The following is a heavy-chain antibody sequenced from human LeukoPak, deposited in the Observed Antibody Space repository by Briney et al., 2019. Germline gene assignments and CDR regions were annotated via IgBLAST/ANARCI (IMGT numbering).Heavy chain of an antibody. V-gene: IGHV3-74*01. CDR2: INRDGSRI. CDR3: VRDFVGPDDL. J-gene: IGHJ5*02. CDR1: GFTLSKYW. Sequence: PGGSLRLSCGDSGFTLSKYWMHWVRHVPGKGLTWVSRINRDGSRIDHAGSVKGRFTISRDNAKNTLYLQMNSLRPEDTAVYYCVRDFVGPDDLWGQGTLVTVSS. D-gene: IGHD1-26*01.